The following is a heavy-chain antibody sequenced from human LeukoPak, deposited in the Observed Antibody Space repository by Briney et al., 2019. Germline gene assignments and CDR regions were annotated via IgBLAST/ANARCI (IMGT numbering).Heavy chain of an antibody. J-gene: IGHJ4*02. CDR1: GGSFSGYY. CDR2: VNHSGST. Sequence: SETLSLTCAVYGGSFSGYYWSWIRQPPGKGLEWIGEVNHSGSTNYNPSLKSRVTISVDTSKSQFSLKLSSVTAADTAVYYCARRLVPAAINYFDYWGQGTLVTVSS. V-gene: IGHV4-34*01. CDR3: ARRLVPAAINYFDY. D-gene: IGHD2-2*01.